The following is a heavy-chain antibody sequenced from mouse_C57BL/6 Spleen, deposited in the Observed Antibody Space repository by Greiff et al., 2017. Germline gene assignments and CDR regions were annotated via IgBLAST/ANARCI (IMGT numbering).Heavy chain of an antibody. CDR3: TRGGDGGFDY. Sequence: EVKVVESGEGLVKPGGSLKLSCAASGFTFSSYAMSWVRQTPEKRLEWVAYISSGGDYIYYADTVQGRFTISRDNARNTLYLQMSSLKSEDTAMYYCTRGGDGGFDYWGQGTTLTVSS. D-gene: IGHD3-3*01. CDR1: GFTFSSYA. J-gene: IGHJ2*01. V-gene: IGHV5-9-1*02. CDR2: ISSGGDYI.